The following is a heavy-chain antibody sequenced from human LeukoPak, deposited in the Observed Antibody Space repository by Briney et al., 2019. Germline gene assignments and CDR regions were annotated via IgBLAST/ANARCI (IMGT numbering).Heavy chain of an antibody. CDR2: ICCSGSTI. J-gene: IGHJ4*02. CDR1: GFTFSSYE. Sequence: GGSLRLSCAACGFTFSSYEMNWVRQAPGKGLEGVSYICCSGSTIYYSDSVKCRFTISRDNAKNSLYLQMNSLGAEDTAVYYCASSGYWGQGTLVTVSS. CDR3: ASSGY. V-gene: IGHV3-48*03. D-gene: IGHD3-10*01.